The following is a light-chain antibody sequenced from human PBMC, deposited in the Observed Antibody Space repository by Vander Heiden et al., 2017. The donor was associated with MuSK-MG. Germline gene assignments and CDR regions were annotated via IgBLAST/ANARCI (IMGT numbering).Light chain of an antibody. V-gene: IGKV1-39*01. Sequence: DIPMTQSPSSLSASVGDRVTITCRASQSISSYLNWYQQKPGKAPKLLIYAASSLQSGVPSRFSGSGSGTDFTLTISRLQPEDFATYYCQQSDSTPRTFGRGTKLEIK. CDR2: AAS. J-gene: IGKJ4*01. CDR1: QSISSY. CDR3: QQSDSTPRT.